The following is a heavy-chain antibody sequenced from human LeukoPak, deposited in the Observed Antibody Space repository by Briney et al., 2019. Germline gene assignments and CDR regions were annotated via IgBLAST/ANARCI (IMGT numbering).Heavy chain of an antibody. CDR2: ISGSGGST. Sequence: GGSLRLSCAASGFTFSSYAMSWVRQAPGKGLEWVSAISGSGGSTYYADSVKGRFTISRDNSKKTLYLQMTSLRAEDMAVYYCAKDKTHDFWSGAFFDYWGQGTLVTVSS. J-gene: IGHJ4*02. CDR1: GFTFSSYA. D-gene: IGHD3-3*01. CDR3: AKDKTHDFWSGAFFDY. V-gene: IGHV3-23*01.